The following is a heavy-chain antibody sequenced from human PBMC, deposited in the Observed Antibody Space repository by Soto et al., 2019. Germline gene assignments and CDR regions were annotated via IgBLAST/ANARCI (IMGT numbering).Heavy chain of an antibody. CDR1: GGSISSSSYY. V-gene: IGHV4-39*01. J-gene: IGHJ5*02. CDR3: ARRPTMTTVTPKNWFDP. D-gene: IGHD4-17*01. Sequence: PSETLSLTCTVSGGSISSSSYYWGWIRQPPGKGLEWIGSIYYSGSTYYNPSLKSRVTISVDTSKNQFSLKLSSVTAADTAVYYCARRPTMTTVTPKNWFDPWGQGTLVTVSS. CDR2: IYYSGST.